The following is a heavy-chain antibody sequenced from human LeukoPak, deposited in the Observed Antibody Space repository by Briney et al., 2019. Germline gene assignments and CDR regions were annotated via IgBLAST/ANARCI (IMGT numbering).Heavy chain of an antibody. Sequence: PGRSLRLSCAASGFTFDDYAMHWVRQAPGKGLEWVSGISWNSGSIGYADSVKGRFTISRDNAKNSLYLQMNSLRAEDTAVYYCARNRGHQQFDFWGQGTLVTVSS. J-gene: IGHJ4*02. CDR1: GFTFDDYA. CDR2: ISWNSGSI. V-gene: IGHV3-9*01. D-gene: IGHD1/OR15-1a*01. CDR3: ARNRGHQQFDF.